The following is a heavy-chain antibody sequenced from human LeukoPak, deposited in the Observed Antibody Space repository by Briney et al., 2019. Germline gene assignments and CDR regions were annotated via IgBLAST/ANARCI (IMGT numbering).Heavy chain of an antibody. Sequence: GGSLRLSCAASGFAFNTYAMHWVRQAPGQGLEWVALIWHDGSHKFYSNSVRGQFTIFRDNSKNTVSLQMNNLRPEDTAVYYCAREIFGSGSYPGFWGQGTLVTVSS. D-gene: IGHD3-10*01. CDR2: IWHDGSHK. CDR1: GFAFNTYA. CDR3: AREIFGSGSYPGF. V-gene: IGHV3-33*01. J-gene: IGHJ4*02.